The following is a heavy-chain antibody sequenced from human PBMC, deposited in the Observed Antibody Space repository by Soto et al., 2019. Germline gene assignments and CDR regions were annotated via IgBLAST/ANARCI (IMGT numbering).Heavy chain of an antibody. Sequence: GGSLRLSCAASGFTFSSYDMHWVRQATGKGLEWVSAIGTAGDTYYPGSEKGRFTISRENAKNSLYLQMNSLRAEDTAVYYCARVGVGGQHNPPYYYYGMDVWGQGTTVTVSS. CDR1: GFTFSSYD. V-gene: IGHV3-13*01. CDR3: ARVGVGGQHNPPYYYYGMDV. D-gene: IGHD2-15*01. J-gene: IGHJ6*02. CDR2: IGTAGDT.